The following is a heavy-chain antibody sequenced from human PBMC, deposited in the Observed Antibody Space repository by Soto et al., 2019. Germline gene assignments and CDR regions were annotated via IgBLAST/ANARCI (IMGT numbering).Heavy chain of an antibody. D-gene: IGHD1-26*01. J-gene: IGHJ4*02. CDR1: GGSISSSSYY. V-gene: IGHV4-39*01. Sequence: PSETLSLTCTVSGGSISSSSYYWGWIRQPPGKGLEWTGSIYYSGSTYYNPSLKSRVTISVDTSKNQFSLKLSSVTAADTAVYYCARHSGQKCNYYLYYWGQGTLVTVAS. CDR2: IYYSGST. CDR3: ARHSGQKCNYYLYY.